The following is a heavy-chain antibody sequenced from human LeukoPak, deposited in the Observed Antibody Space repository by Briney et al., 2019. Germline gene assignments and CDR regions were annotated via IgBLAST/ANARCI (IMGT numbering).Heavy chain of an antibody. V-gene: IGHV4-39*07. J-gene: IGHJ3*02. D-gene: IGHD2-2*01. CDR2: IYYSGST. Sequence: SETLSLTCTVSGGSISSSSYYWGWIRQPPGKGLEWIGSIYYSGSTYYNPSLKSRVTISVDTSKNQFSLKLSSVTAADTAVYYCTYCSSTSCYGAFDIWGQGTMVTVSS. CDR1: GGSISSSSYY. CDR3: TYCSSTSCYGAFDI.